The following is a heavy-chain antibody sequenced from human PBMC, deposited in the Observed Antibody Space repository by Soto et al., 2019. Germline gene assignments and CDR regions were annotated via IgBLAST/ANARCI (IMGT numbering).Heavy chain of an antibody. J-gene: IGHJ4*02. CDR1: GFSLANYP. D-gene: IGHD6-19*01. CDR3: AKGPHTNVGWPYYFES. CDR2: SSPRGDTI. Sequence: GGSLRLSCVASGFSLANYPMNWVRQTPGKGLEWISYSSPRGDTIYYADSVEGRFTVSRDNARNSLSLHMSSLRDEDSALYYCAKGPHTNVGWPYYFESWGQGVPVTVSS. V-gene: IGHV3-48*02.